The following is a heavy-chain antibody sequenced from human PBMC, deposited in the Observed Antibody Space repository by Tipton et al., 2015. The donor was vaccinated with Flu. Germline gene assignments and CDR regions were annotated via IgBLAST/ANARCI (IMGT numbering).Heavy chain of an antibody. D-gene: IGHD3-16*01. V-gene: IGHV3-23*01. J-gene: IGHJ2*01. CDR3: AKRWGSSSWYFDL. CDR2: ISGSGGST. Sequence: SLRLSCAASGFTFSSYAMSWVRQAPGKGLEWVSAISGSGGSTYYADSVKGRFTISRDNSKNTLCLQMNSLRAEDTAVYYCAKRWGSSSWYFDLWGRGTLVTVSS. CDR1: GFTFSSYA.